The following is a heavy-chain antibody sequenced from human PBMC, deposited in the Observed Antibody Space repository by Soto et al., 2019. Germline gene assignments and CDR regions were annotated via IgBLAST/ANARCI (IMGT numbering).Heavy chain of an antibody. CDR2: IYYSGSA. Sequence: SETLSLTCTISGGSVSFSSYYWIWIRQPPGKGLEWIGYIYYSGSANYNPSLKSRVTISVDTSKNQFSLKLSSVTAADTAVYYCARAWLYGMDVWGQGTTVTVSS. V-gene: IGHV4-61*01. CDR3: ARAWLYGMDV. D-gene: IGHD5-12*01. J-gene: IGHJ6*02. CDR1: GGSVSFSSYY.